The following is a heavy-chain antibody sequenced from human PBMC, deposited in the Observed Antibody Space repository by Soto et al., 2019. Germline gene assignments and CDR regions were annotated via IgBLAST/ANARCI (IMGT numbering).Heavy chain of an antibody. CDR2: LSGSGGST. CDR1: GFSFSYYA. D-gene: IGHD2-2*03. Sequence: EVDLLESGGGLIQPGGSLRLSCAASGFSFSYYAMSWVRQAPGKGLEWVSGLSGSGGSTFYTDSVKGRFTISRDNSKNTLFLQMNSLGAEDTAIYYCAKGDLGYCDSTSCQRHYFDYWGQGILVIVSS. CDR3: AKGDLGYCDSTSCQRHYFDY. J-gene: IGHJ4*02. V-gene: IGHV3-23*01.